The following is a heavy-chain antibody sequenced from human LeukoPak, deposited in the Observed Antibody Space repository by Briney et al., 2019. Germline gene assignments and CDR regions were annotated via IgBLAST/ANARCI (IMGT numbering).Heavy chain of an antibody. V-gene: IGHV3-23*01. CDR2: ISASGGST. CDR3: ATTHLRASHYMDV. J-gene: IGHJ6*03. CDR1: GFTFSSYV. Sequence: GGSLRLSCAASGFTFSSYVMSWVRQAPGKGLEWVSSISASGGSTYYADSVEGLFTISRDNYNNMLFLQMNILGAEDTVYYCGATTHLRASHYMDVWRKGSTVTDCS.